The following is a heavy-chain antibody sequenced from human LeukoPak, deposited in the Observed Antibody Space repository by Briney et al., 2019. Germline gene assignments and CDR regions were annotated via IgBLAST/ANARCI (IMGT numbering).Heavy chain of an antibody. D-gene: IGHD1-1*01. CDR2: ISYDGSNK. CDR1: GFTFSSYA. J-gene: IGHJ4*02. CDR3: ARALNLLDPVTLDN. Sequence: GGSLRLSCAASGFTFSSYAMHWVRQAPGKGLEWVAVISYDGSNKYYADSVRGRFTISRDNAKNSLYLEMDGLRAEDTAVYYCARALNLLDPVTLDNWGQGTLVTVSS. V-gene: IGHV3-30*04.